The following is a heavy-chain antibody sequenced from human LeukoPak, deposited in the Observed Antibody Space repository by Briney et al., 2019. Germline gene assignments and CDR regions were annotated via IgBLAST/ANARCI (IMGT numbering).Heavy chain of an antibody. CDR2: IYYSGST. J-gene: IGHJ4*02. D-gene: IGHD5-24*01. CDR1: GGSISSYY. Sequence: SETLSLTCTVSGGSISSYYWSWIRQPPGKGLEWIGYIYYSGSTNYNPSLKSRVTISVDTSKNQFSLKLSSVTAADTAVYYCARVPDGYKYYFDYWGQGTLVTVSS. V-gene: IGHV4-59*01. CDR3: ARVPDGYKYYFDY.